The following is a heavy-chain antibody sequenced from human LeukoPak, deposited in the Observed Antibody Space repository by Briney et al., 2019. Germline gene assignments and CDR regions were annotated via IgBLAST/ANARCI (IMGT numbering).Heavy chain of an antibody. J-gene: IGHJ3*02. CDR3: ARDTADDAFDI. Sequence: GGSLRLSCAASGFTFSSYWRHRVRQAPGKGLVWVSRINSDGSTTSYADSVKGRFTISRDNAKNTLCLQMNSLRAEDTAVYYCARDTADDAFDIWGQGTMVTVSS. CDR2: INSDGSTT. V-gene: IGHV3-74*01. CDR1: GFTFSSYW.